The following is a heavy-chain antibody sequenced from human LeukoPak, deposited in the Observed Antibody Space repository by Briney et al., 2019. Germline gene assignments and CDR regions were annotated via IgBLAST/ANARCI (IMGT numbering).Heavy chain of an antibody. CDR2: LYRDGST. CDR3: ARDQLTETSSG. CDR1: GFIVSGTY. D-gene: IGHD3-3*01. Sequence: GGSLRLSCAASGFIVSGTYMSWVRQAPGKGLEWVSVLYRDGSTYYADSVKGRFTISRDNSKNTLYLHMSSLRTEDTATYYCARDQLTETSSGWGQGTLVTVSS. V-gene: IGHV3-53*01. J-gene: IGHJ4*01.